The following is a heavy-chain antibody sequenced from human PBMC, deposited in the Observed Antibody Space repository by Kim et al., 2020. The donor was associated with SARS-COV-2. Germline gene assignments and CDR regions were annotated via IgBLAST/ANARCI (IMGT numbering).Heavy chain of an antibody. CDR3: ARGQWIQLWLLNQRYDAFHI. J-gene: IGHJ3*02. Sequence: GGFLRLSCAASGFTFSSYAMHWVRQAPGKGLEWVAVISYDGSNKYYADSVKGRFTISRDNSKNTLYLQMNSLRAEDTAVYYCARGQWIQLWLLNQRYDAFHIWGQGTMVTVSS. CDR1: GFTFSSYA. CDR2: ISYDGSNK. V-gene: IGHV3-30-3*01. D-gene: IGHD5-18*01.